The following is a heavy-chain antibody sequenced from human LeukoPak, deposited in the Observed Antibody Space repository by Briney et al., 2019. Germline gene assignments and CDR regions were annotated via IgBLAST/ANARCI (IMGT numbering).Heavy chain of an antibody. D-gene: IGHD6-25*01. V-gene: IGHV1-8*01. CDR1: GYNFAGYD. CDR3: ARTSGYELDL. Sequence: ASVKVSCKASGYNFAGYDITWVRQAPGQGLEWMGWLNPTNDKTDYAQNFQGRLTMTTNPSISTAYIELSSLRSQDTAVYYCARTSGYELDLWGQGTLVTVSS. CDR2: LNPTNDKT. J-gene: IGHJ5*02.